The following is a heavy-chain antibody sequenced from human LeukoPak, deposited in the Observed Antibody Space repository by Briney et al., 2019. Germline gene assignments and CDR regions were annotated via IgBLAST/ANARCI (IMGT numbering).Heavy chain of an antibody. D-gene: IGHD3-22*01. Sequence: ASVKVSCKASGYTFTSYDINWVRQATGQGLEWMGWMNPNSGNTGYAQKFQGRVTMTRNTSISTAYMELSSLRSEDTAVYYCAGRRRYYYDSSGYYGYFQHWGQGTLVTVSS. CDR1: GYTFTSYD. CDR2: MNPNSGNT. J-gene: IGHJ1*01. V-gene: IGHV1-8*01. CDR3: AGRRRYYYDSSGYYGYFQH.